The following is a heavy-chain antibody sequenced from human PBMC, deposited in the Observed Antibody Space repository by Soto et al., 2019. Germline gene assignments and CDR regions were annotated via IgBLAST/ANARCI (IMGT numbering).Heavy chain of an antibody. J-gene: IGHJ5*02. CDR2: IKQDGSEK. CDR1: GFTFSSYW. V-gene: IGHV3-7*01. CDR3: ARDHPFDWLLYSPYPNWFDP. Sequence: EVQLVESGGGLVQPGGSLRLSCAASGFTFSSYWMSWVRQAPGKGQEWVANIKQDGSEKYYVDSVKGRFTISRDNAKNSLYLQMNSLRAEDTAVYYCARDHPFDWLLYSPYPNWFDPWGQGTLVTVSS. D-gene: IGHD3-9*01.